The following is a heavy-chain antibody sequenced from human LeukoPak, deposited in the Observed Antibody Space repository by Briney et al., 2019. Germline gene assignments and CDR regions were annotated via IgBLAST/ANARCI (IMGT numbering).Heavy chain of an antibody. J-gene: IGHJ4*02. CDR2: INSVGSSI. D-gene: IGHD3-22*01. Sequence: GGSLRLSCAASGFTFSSYWMHWVRQAPGKGLVWVSRINSVGSSINYADSVKGRFTVSRDNSKNTLYLQMNSLRAEDTAVYYCAKKGYYDGSGYYMYYFDHWGQGTLVTVSS. CDR3: AKKGYYDGSGYYMYYFDH. V-gene: IGHV3-74*01. CDR1: GFTFSSYW.